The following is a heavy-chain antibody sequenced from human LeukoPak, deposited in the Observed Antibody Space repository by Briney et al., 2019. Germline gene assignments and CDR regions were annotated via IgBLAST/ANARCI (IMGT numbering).Heavy chain of an antibody. CDR3: ARADSSGFWYFDL. CDR1: GGSISSSSSS. D-gene: IGHD3-22*01. J-gene: IGHJ2*01. Sequence: SETLSLTCTVSGGSISSSSSSWGCVRQPPGWGVVRIGSIYYSGHTYYTPSLKSGLTISVDTSKNQFSLKLSSVTAADTAVYYCARADSSGFWYFDLWGRGTLVTVSS. CDR2: IYYSGHT. V-gene: IGHV4-39*01.